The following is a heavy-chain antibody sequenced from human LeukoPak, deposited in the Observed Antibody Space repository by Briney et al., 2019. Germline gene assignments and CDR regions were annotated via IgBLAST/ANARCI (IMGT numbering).Heavy chain of an antibody. Sequence: GGSLRLSCAASGFTFSSYGMHWVRQAPGKGLEWVAVIWYDGSNKYYADSVTGRFTISRDNSKSTLYLQMNSLRAEGTAVYYCAKPNMGYWAIDSWGQGTLVTVSS. CDR2: IWYDGSNK. CDR3: AKPNMGYWAIDS. CDR1: GFTFSSYG. D-gene: IGHD1-26*01. V-gene: IGHV3-33*06. J-gene: IGHJ4*02.